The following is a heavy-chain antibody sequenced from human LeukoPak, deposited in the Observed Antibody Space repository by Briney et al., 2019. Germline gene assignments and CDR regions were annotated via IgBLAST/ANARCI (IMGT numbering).Heavy chain of an antibody. V-gene: IGHV3-7*01. D-gene: IGHD3-3*01. J-gene: IGHJ4*02. CDR1: GFTFSSYW. CDR2: IKQDGSEK. CDR3: ARAGKLRFLERRNNYFDY. Sequence: GGSPRLSCAASGFTFSSYWMSWVRQAPGKGLEWVANIKQDGSEKYYVDSVKGRFTISRDNAKNSLYLQMNSLRAEDTAVYYCARAGKLRFLERRNNYFDYWGQGTLVTVSS.